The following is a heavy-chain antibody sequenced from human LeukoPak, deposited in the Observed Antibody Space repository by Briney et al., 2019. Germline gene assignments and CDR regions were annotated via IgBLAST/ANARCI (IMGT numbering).Heavy chain of an antibody. V-gene: IGHV4-61*02. CDR3: ARSFTARRYDFWSGYYGPNFDY. D-gene: IGHD3-3*01. J-gene: IGHJ4*02. CDR1: GGSISSGSYY. Sequence: SETLSLTCTVSGGSISSGSYYWSWIRQPAGKGLEWIGRIYTSGSTNYNPSLKSRVTISVDTSKNQFSLKLCSVTAADTAVYYCARSFTARRYDFWSGYYGPNFDYWGQGTLVTVSS. CDR2: IYTSGST.